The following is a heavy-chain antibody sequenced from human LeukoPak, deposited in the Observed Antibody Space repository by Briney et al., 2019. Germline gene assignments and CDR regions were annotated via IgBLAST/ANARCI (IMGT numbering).Heavy chain of an antibody. D-gene: IGHD3-22*01. CDR1: GGSISSSSYY. Sequence: SEALSLTCTVSGGSISSSSYYWGWIRQPPGKGLEWIGSICYSESTYYNSPLKSRVTISVATSKNQFSLKLSSVTAADTAVYYCARTFTPYYYDSSGYYTPDYWGQGTLVTVSS. CDR3: ARTFTPYYYDSSGYYTPDY. V-gene: IGHV4-39*01. CDR2: ICYSEST. J-gene: IGHJ4*02.